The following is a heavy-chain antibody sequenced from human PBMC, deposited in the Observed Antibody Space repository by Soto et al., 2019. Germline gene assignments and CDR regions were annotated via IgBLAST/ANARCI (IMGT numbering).Heavy chain of an antibody. Sequence: EVQLLESGGGLVQPGGSLRLSCAASGFTFSNYAMTWVRQAPGKGLEWVSAISGTGGNTYYADSVKGRFTISRDNSKNTLFLQMNSLRAEDTAVNYCAKEEGPINAWGQGTLVIVSS. CDR2: ISGTGGNT. D-gene: IGHD2-21*01. J-gene: IGHJ5*02. CDR3: AKEEGPINA. V-gene: IGHV3-23*01. CDR1: GFTFSNYA.